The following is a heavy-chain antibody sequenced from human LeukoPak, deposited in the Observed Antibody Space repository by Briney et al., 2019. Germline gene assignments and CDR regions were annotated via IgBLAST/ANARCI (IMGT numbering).Heavy chain of an antibody. D-gene: IGHD2-2*02. CDR3: ARAGHNPQSDIVVVPAAISDAFDI. V-gene: IGHV4-4*07. CDR2: IYTSGST. Sequence: SETLSLTCTVSGGSISSYYWSWIRQPAGKGLEWIGRIYTSGSTNYNPSLKSRVTMSVDTSKNQFSLKLSSVTAADTAVYYCARAGHNPQSDIVVVPAAISDAFDIWGQGTMVTVSS. CDR1: GGSISSYY. J-gene: IGHJ3*02.